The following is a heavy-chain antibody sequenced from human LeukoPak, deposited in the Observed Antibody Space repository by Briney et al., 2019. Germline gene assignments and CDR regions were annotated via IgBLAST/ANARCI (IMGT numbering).Heavy chain of an antibody. V-gene: IGHV5-51*01. D-gene: IGHD6-25*01. CDR2: IYPGDSNT. CDR1: GYSFTSYW. J-gene: IGHJ4*02. CDR3: ARSGAATGQILSY. Sequence: GESLKISCKGSGYSFTSYWIGWVRQMPGKGLGWMGIIYPGDSNTRYSPSFQGQVTISADRSISTAYLQWSSLKASDTAMYYCARSGAATGQILSYWGQGTLVTVSS.